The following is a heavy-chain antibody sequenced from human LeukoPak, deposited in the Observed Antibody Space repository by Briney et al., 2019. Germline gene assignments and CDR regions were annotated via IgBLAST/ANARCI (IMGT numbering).Heavy chain of an antibody. V-gene: IGHV1-69*06. J-gene: IGHJ4*02. CDR2: IIPIFGTA. D-gene: IGHD6-19*01. CDR1: GCTFSSHA. Sequence: ASVKVSCKASGCTFSSHAISWVRQAPGQGLEWMGGIIPIFGTANHAQKFQSRVTITADKSTSTAYMELSSLRSEDTAVYYCARGREQWLGMNKNFDYWGQGTLVTVSS. CDR3: ARGREQWLGMNKNFDY.